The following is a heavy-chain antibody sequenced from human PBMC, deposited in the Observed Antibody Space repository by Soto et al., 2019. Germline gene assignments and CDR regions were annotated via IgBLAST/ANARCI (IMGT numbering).Heavy chain of an antibody. J-gene: IGHJ4*02. CDR1: GFTFSNYA. CDR2: INSNSNFI. V-gene: IGHV3-21*01. D-gene: IGHD1-26*01. Sequence: GGSLRLSCAASGFTFSNYAMNWVRQAPGEGLELVSSINSNSNFIYYADSVKGRFTISRDNAKNSLFLQMNSLRAEDTALYFCARVRYSGSYSDYWGQGALVTVPS. CDR3: ARVRYSGSYSDY.